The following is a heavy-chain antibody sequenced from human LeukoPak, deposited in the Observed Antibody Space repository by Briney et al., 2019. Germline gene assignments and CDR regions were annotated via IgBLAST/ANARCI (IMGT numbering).Heavy chain of an antibody. V-gene: IGHV3-23*01. J-gene: IGHJ4*02. CDR1: GFTFSNYA. D-gene: IGHD3-10*01. CDR3: AKGSWFGEPSLDH. Sequence: GGALRLSCAASGFTFSNYAMSWVRQAPGKGLEWLASINARATSPYYADSVKGLFAISRDNSENTLHLQMTSLRADDTAVYYCAKGSWFGEPSLDHWGQGALVTVSA. CDR2: INARATSP.